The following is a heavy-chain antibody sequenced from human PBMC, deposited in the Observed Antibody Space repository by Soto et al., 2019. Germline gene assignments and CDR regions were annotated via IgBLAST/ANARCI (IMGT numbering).Heavy chain of an antibody. CDR3: TSGWELLIFDY. D-gene: IGHD1-26*01. CDR1: GFTFGDYI. Sequence: PEGSLRLSCSAPGFTFGDYIMTWGRQAPVKGLECVSLISGTSSGGTTAFAASVKGIAYLQMNGLKTEDTAVYYCTSGWELLIFDYWGQVPMVTFSS. CDR2: ISGTSSGGTT. J-gene: IGHJ4*02. V-gene: IGHV3-49*04.